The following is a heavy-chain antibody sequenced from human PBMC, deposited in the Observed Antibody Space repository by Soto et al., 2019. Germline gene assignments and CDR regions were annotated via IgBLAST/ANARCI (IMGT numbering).Heavy chain of an antibody. Sequence: GGSLRLSCAASGFTFSSYAMHWVRQAPGKGLEWVAVLSYDGSNKYYADSVKGRFTISRDNSKNTLYLQMNSLRAEDTAVYYCARDYYDSSGYYYRLPYYYYGMDVWGQGTTVTVSS. J-gene: IGHJ6*02. V-gene: IGHV3-30-3*01. CDR3: ARDYYDSSGYYYRLPYYYYGMDV. CDR1: GFTFSSYA. D-gene: IGHD3-22*01. CDR2: LSYDGSNK.